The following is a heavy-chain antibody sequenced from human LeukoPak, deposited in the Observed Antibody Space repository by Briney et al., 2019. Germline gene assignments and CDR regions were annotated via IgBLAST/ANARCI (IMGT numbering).Heavy chain of an antibody. CDR2: ISAYNGNT. J-gene: IGHJ6*04. CDR1: GYTFTSYD. CDR3: ARDRRRQQLVRAYYYDGMDV. V-gene: IGHV1-18*04. Sequence: GASVKVSCKASGYTFTSYDISWVRQAPGQGLEWMGWISAYNGNTNYAQKLQGRVTMTTDTSTSPAYMELRSLRSDDTAVYYCARDRRRQQLVRAYYYDGMDVWGKGTTVTVSS. D-gene: IGHD6-13*01.